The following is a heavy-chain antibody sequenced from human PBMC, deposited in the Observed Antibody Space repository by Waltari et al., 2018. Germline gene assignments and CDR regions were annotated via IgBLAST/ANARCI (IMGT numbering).Heavy chain of an antibody. CDR2: IYYSGST. V-gene: IGHV4-59*11. CDR3: ARAHGPFALGDYGY. Sequence: QVQLQESGPGLVKPSETLSLTCTVSGGSIRSHYWSWIRQPPGKGLEWIGYIYYSGSTNYNPSLKSRVTISVDTSKNQFSLKLSSVTAADTAVYYCARAHGPFALGDYGYWGQGTLVTVSS. J-gene: IGHJ4*02. CDR1: GGSIRSHY. D-gene: IGHD4-17*01.